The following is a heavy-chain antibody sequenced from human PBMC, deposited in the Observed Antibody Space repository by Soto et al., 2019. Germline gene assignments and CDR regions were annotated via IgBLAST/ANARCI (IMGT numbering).Heavy chain of an antibody. CDR2: INHSGTI. D-gene: IGHD2-21*02. CDR1: GGSFSGYY. CDR3: ARADRTLVTSYGMDV. Sequence: SETLSLTCAVYGGSFSGYYLTWIRQPPGKGLEWIGEINHSGTINFNPSLKSRLTISLDTSKKHFSLKLSSVTDADTAAYYCARADRTLVTSYGMDVWGQGTTVTVSS. V-gene: IGHV4-34*01. J-gene: IGHJ6*02.